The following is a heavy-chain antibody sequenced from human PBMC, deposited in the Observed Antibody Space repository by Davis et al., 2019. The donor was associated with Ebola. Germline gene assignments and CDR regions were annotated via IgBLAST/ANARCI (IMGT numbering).Heavy chain of an antibody. J-gene: IGHJ3*02. V-gene: IGHV3-23*01. CDR2: ISGSGGST. CDR1: GFTFSSYA. Sequence: PGGSLRLSCAASGFTFSSYAMSWVRQAPGKGLEWVSAISGSGGSTYYADSVKGRFTISRDNAKNSLYLQMNSLRDEDTAVYYCAREYYDFWSGYYVHDAFDIWGQGTMVTVSS. D-gene: IGHD3-3*01. CDR3: AREYYDFWSGYYVHDAFDI.